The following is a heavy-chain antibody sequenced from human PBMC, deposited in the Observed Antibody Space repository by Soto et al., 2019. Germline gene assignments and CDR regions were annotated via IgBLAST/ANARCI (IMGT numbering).Heavy chain of an antibody. CDR1: GLTLSSYA. V-gene: IGHV3-23*01. J-gene: IGHJ3*02. Sequence: GGSLRLSCAASGLTLSSYAMNWVRQAPGKGLEWVSAISGSGDRTYYADSVKGRFTVSRDNSKNTLYLLLNSLRAEDTAIYYCAKYYYDSSSSRGASDIWGQGTMVTVSS. D-gene: IGHD3-22*01. CDR3: AKYYYDSSSSRGASDI. CDR2: ISGSGDRT.